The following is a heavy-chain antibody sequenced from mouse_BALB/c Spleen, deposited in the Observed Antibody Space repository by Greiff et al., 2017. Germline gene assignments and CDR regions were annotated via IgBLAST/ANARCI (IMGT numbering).Heavy chain of an antibody. V-gene: IGHV5-6*01. CDR2: ISSGGSYT. CDR3: ARHLYDYDTYAMDY. Sequence: EVQVVESGGDLVKPGGSLKLSCAASGFTFSSYGMSWVRQTPDKRLEWVATISSGGSYTYYPDSVKGRFTISRDNAKNTLYLQMSSLKSEDTAMYYCARHLYDYDTYAMDYWGQGTSVTVSS. J-gene: IGHJ4*01. D-gene: IGHD2-4*01. CDR1: GFTFSSYG.